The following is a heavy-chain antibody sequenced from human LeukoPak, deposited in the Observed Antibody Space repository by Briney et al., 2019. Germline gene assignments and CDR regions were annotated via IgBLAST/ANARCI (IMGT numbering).Heavy chain of an antibody. CDR1: GFTVSNYA. CDR2: ITGSGGGT. Sequence: GGSLRLSCEVSGFTVSNYAMSWVRQAPGKGLEWVSAITGSGGGTYYADSVKGRFTVSRDSSMNTLFLHMNSLTADDTAVYYCAKDFSSGWFEYWGQGTPVTVSS. J-gene: IGHJ4*02. D-gene: IGHD6-19*01. CDR3: AKDFSSGWFEY. V-gene: IGHV3-23*01.